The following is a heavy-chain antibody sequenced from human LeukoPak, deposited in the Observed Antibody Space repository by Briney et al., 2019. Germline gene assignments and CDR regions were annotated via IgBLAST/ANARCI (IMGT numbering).Heavy chain of an antibody. D-gene: IGHD2-2*01. CDR2: IKQDGSEK. J-gene: IGHJ4*02. CDR1: GFTFSSYW. CDR3: ASAWGVVVPAAIQY. V-gene: IGHV3-7*01. Sequence: GGSRRLSCAASGFTFSSYWMSWVRQAPGKGLEWVANIKQDGSEKYYVDSVKGRFTISRDNAKNSLYLQMNSLRAEDTAVYYCASAWGVVVPAAIQYWGQGTLITVSS.